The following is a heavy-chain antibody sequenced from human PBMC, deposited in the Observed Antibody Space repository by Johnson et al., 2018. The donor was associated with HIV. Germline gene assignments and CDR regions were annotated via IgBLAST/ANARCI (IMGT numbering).Heavy chain of an antibody. CDR1: GFTFSNYW. D-gene: IGHD6-13*01. V-gene: IGHV3-74*02. CDR2: INSDETHK. Sequence: VQLVESGGGLVQPGGSLRLSCAASGFTFSNYWMHWVRQAPGEGLVWVSRINSDETHKNYADSVKGRFTISRDNSKNTLYLPMNSLRAEDTAVYYCARSSIYSSSWLADAFDIWGQGTMVTVSS. J-gene: IGHJ3*02. CDR3: ARSSIYSSSWLADAFDI.